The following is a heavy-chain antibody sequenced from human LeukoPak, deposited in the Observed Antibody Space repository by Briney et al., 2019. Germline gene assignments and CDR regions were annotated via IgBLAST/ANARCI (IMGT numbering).Heavy chain of an antibody. CDR2: ISGSGGST. D-gene: IGHD3-3*01. J-gene: IGHJ4*02. CDR3: ANINPPILSAIDYFDY. CDR1: GFTVSSDA. Sequence: GRSLRLSYAASGFTVSSDAMSWVRQAPGKGLEWLSSISGSGGSTYYADSVKGRFTLSRDNSKNTLYLQMDSLRTAGPGVYYCANINPPILSAIDYFDYWGQGTLVTVSS. V-gene: IGHV3-23*01.